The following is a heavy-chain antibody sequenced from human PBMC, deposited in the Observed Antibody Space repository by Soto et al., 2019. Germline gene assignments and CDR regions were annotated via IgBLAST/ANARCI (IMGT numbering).Heavy chain of an antibody. CDR1: GGSISSTNW. V-gene: IGHV4-4*02. Sequence: ASETLSLTCTVSGGSISSTNWWSWVRQPPGKGLEWMGEIYHTGSTNYNPSLKSRVTISVDKSKNQFSLKLNSVTAADTAVYYCARERYCGTNSCQNWVDPWGQGTLVTVSS. J-gene: IGHJ5*02. D-gene: IGHD2-2*01. CDR3: ARERYCGTNSCQNWVDP. CDR2: IYHTGST.